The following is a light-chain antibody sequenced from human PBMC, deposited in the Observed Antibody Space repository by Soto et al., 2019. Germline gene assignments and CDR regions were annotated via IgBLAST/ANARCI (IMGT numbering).Light chain of an antibody. CDR2: KAS. J-gene: IGKJ5*01. Sequence: DIQMTQSPSTLSGSVGDRVTITCSASQTISSWLAWYQQKPGKATKLRIYKASTLKSGFPSRFSVSGSCTEFTLTISSLQSEYFSVYYCQQYNNWPLITFGQGTRLDIK. V-gene: IGKV1-5*03. CDR3: QQYNNWPLIT. CDR1: QTISSW.